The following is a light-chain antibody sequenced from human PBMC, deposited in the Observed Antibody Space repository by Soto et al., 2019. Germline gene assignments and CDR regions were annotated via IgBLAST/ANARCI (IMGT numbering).Light chain of an antibody. CDR1: QGISNY. V-gene: IGKV1-27*01. Sequence: DIQMTQSPSSLYASVGDRVTITCRASQGISNYLAWYQQKPGKVPNILFYAASTLQSGVPSRFSGVGSGKDFTLTINSLQPEDVATYYCQKYNSAPYTCGQVTRREI. CDR3: QKYNSAPYT. J-gene: IGKJ2*01. CDR2: AAS.